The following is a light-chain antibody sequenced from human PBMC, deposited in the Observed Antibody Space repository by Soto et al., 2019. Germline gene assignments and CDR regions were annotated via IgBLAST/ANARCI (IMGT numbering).Light chain of an antibody. V-gene: IGKV3-15*01. CDR1: QSVSIN. Sequence: TVLTQSPGTLSVSPGERASLSCRASQSVSINLAWYQQKPGQAPRLLIYGASTRATGIPARFSGSGSGTEFTLSINSLQSEDFAVYYCQEYDNWPPEGTLGQGTKVEV. CDR2: GAS. J-gene: IGKJ1*01. CDR3: QEYDNWPPEGT.